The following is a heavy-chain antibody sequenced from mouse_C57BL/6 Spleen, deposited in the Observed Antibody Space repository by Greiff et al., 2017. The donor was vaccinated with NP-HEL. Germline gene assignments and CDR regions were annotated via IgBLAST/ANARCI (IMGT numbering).Heavy chain of an antibody. V-gene: IGHV1-64*01. D-gene: IGHD2-4*01. CDR3: ARDGYYDYDGFAY. J-gene: IGHJ3*01. Sequence: VQLQQPGAELVKPGASVKLSCKASGYTFTSYWMHWVKQRPGQGLEWIGMIHPNSGSTNYNEKFKSKATLTVDKSSSTAYMQLSSLTSEDSAVYYCARDGYYDYDGFAYWGQGTLVTVSA. CDR1: GYTFTSYW. CDR2: IHPNSGST.